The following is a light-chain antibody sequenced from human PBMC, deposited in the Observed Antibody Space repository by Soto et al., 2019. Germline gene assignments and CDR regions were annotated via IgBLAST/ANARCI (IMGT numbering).Light chain of an antibody. CDR3: LQALRSTWT. V-gene: IGKV2-28*01. CDR1: QSLLHSNGYNY. J-gene: IGKJ1*01. CDR2: LGS. Sequence: DIVMTQSPLSLPVTPGEPASISCRSSQSLLHSNGYNYLDWYLQKPGQSPQLLIYLGSNRASGVPDRFSGSGSGKDFTLKISRVEAEDDGVYYCLQALRSTWTFGQGTKVEIK.